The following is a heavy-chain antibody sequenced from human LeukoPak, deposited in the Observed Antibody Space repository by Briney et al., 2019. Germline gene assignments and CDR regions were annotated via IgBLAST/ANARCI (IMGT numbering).Heavy chain of an antibody. CDR3: ASGHGEYSSSWYYFDY. V-gene: IGHV4-61*01. CDR2: IYYSGST. J-gene: IGHJ4*02. CDR1: GGSISSGSYY. D-gene: IGHD6-13*01. Sequence: SETLSLTCTVSGGSISSGSYYWSWIRQPPGKGLEWIGYIYYSGSTNYNPSLKSRVTISVDTSKNQFSLKLSSVTAADTAVYYCASGHGEYSSSWYYFDYWGQGTLVTVSS.